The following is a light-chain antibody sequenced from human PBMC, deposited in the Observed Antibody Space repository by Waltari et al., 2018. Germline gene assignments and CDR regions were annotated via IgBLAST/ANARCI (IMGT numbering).Light chain of an antibody. CDR1: QSVSYSSNSKYY. J-gene: IGKJ1*01. CDR3: HQYYLTPWT. Sequence: DIVVTQSPDSLTLSVGERATIKCKSIQSVSYSSNSKYYLIWYQEKSGQSPSLLIYCASTREAGVPYRFSGSGSGTDFTLTINGLQPEDAAVYFCHQYYLTPWTFGQGTKLEIK. CDR2: CAS. V-gene: IGKV4-1*01.